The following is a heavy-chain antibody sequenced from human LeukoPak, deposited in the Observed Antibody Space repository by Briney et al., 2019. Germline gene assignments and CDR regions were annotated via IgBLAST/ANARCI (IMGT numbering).Heavy chain of an antibody. CDR2: IWFDGSNE. J-gene: IGHJ4*02. Sequence: GRSLRLSCAASGFIFSNYGMHWVRQAPGKGLEWVAGIWFDGSNEDYADSVKGRFTISRDNSKNTLFLQMNSLRAEDTAVYYCAKVVPFELGFDYWGQGTLVTVSS. CDR1: GFIFSNYG. CDR3: AKVVPFELGFDY. D-gene: IGHD3/OR15-3a*01. V-gene: IGHV3-33*06.